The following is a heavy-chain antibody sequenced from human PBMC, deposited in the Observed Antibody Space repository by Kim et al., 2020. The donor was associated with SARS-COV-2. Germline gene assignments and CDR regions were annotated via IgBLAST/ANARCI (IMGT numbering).Heavy chain of an antibody. CDR3: AKDIGADYVAGTQDY. D-gene: IGHD6-19*01. V-gene: IGHV3-9*01. Sequence: DSVKGRFTISRDNAKNSLYLQMNSLRAEDTALYYCAKDIGADYVAGTQDYWGQGTLVTVSS. J-gene: IGHJ4*02.